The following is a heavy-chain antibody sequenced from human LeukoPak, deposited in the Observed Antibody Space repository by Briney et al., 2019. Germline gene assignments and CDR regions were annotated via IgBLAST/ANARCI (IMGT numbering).Heavy chain of an antibody. J-gene: IGHJ3*02. Sequence: PSETLSLTCTVSGGSISSYYWSWIRQPPGKGLEWIGYIYYSGSTNYNPSLKSRVTISVDTSKNQFSLKLSSVTAADTAVYYCARVGHYYDSSGYYSDDAFDIWGQGTMVTVSS. CDR3: ARVGHYYDSSGYYSDDAFDI. CDR2: IYYSGST. D-gene: IGHD3-22*01. CDR1: GGSISSYY. V-gene: IGHV4-59*01.